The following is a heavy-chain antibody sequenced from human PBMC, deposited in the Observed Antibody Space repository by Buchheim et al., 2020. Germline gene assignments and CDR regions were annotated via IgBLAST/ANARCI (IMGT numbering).Heavy chain of an antibody. CDR3: AKSNRRYCSGGSCYLAAFDI. CDR1: GFTFSSYA. CDR2: ISYDGSNK. V-gene: IGHV3-30*04. Sequence: QVQLVESGGGVVQPGRSLRLSCAASGFTFSSYAMHWVRQAPGKGLEWVAVISYDGSNKYYADSVKGRFTISRDNSKNTLDLQMNRLRAEDTAVYYCAKSNRRYCSGGSCYLAAFDIWGQGT. D-gene: IGHD2-15*01. J-gene: IGHJ3*02.